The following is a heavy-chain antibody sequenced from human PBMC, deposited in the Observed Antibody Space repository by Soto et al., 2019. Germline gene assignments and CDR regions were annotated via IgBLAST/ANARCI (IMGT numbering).Heavy chain of an antibody. J-gene: IGHJ4*02. Sequence: QVQLVESGGGVVQPGTSLRLSCVASGFTFSASGMHWVRQTPGKGLEWVAIIWFDGSKQYYADSVKGRFTVSRDNPGSTRFLQMNDLRTEDTAMYYCARDLNTGYVGDYWGQGALVVVSS. V-gene: IGHV3-33*01. CDR3: ARDLNTGYVGDY. CDR2: IWFDGSKQ. D-gene: IGHD5-12*01. CDR1: GFTFSASG.